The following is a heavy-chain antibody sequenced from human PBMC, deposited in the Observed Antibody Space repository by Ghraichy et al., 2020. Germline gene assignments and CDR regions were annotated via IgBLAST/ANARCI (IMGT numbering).Heavy chain of an antibody. J-gene: IGHJ6*03. D-gene: IGHD5-18*01. V-gene: IGHV3-9*01. Sequence: GGSLRLSCAASGFTFDDYAMHWVRQAPGKGLEWVSGISWNSGSIGYADSVKGRFTISRDNAKNSLYLQMNSLRAEDTALYYCAKDRTTVHLWGYMDVWGKGTTVTVSS. CDR2: ISWNSGSI. CDR3: AKDRTTVHLWGYMDV. CDR1: GFTFDDYA.